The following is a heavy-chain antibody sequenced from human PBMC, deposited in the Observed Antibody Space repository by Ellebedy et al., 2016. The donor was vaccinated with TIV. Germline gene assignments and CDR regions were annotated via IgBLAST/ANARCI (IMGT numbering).Heavy chain of an antibody. Sequence: GGSLRLXXAASGFTFSSYGMHWVRQAPGKGLEWVAVIWYDGSNKYYADSVKGRFTISRDNSKNTLYLQMNSLRAEDTAVYYCARATAPTTGYYYYYYMDVWGKGTTVTVSS. D-gene: IGHD4-11*01. CDR3: ARATAPTTGYYYYYYMDV. CDR2: IWYDGSNK. CDR1: GFTFSSYG. V-gene: IGHV3-33*01. J-gene: IGHJ6*03.